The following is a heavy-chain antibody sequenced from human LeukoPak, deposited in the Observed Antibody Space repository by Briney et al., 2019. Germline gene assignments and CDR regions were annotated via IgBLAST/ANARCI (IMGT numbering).Heavy chain of an antibody. V-gene: IGHV1-8*01. CDR3: ATRVPEHYYMDV. D-gene: IGHD1-14*01. Sequence: ASVKVSCEASGYTFTSYDINSVRQATGQGREWMGWMNPNSGNTGSAQKFQGRVTMTRNTSISTAYMELSSLRSEDTAVYYCATRVPEHYYMDVWGKGTTVTVSS. J-gene: IGHJ6*03. CDR2: MNPNSGNT. CDR1: GYTFTSYD.